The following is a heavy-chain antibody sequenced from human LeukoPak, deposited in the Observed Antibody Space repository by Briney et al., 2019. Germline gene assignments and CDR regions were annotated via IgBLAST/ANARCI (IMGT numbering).Heavy chain of an antibody. CDR3: ARGSRNFGVVPWSYGMDV. V-gene: IGHV1-8*01. J-gene: IGHJ6*02. CDR2: MNPNSGNT. Sequence: ASVKVSCKASGYTFTSYGINWVRQATGQGLEWMGWMNPNSGNTGYAQKFQGRVTMTRNTSISTAYMELSSLRSEDTAVYYCARGSRNFGVVPWSYGMDVWGQGTTVTVSS. D-gene: IGHD3-3*01. CDR1: GYTFTSYG.